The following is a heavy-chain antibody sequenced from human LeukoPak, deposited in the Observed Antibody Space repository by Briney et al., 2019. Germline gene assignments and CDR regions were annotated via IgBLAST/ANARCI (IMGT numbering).Heavy chain of an antibody. CDR2: ISYDGSNK. CDR1: GFTFSSYA. J-gene: IGHJ3*02. Sequence: GGSLRLSCAASGFTFSSYAMHWVRQAPGKGLEWVAVISYDGSNKYYADSVKGRFTISRDNSKNTLYLQMNSLRAEDTAVYYCARSGYSSGWYEGAFDIWGQGTMVTVSS. D-gene: IGHD6-19*01. V-gene: IGHV3-30-3*01. CDR3: ARSGYSSGWYEGAFDI.